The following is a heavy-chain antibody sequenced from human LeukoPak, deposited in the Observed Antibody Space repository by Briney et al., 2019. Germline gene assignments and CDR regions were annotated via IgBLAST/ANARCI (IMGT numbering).Heavy chain of an antibody. Sequence: SEALFLTCTFSGYSIRSSNYYWGWIRQPPGKGLEWIASISYSGSTYYNPSVKSRVTISRDTSKNQFSVSLNSVTAADTAVYYCVRVKSGSISDSWGQGTLVTVSS. V-gene: IGHV4-39*07. CDR1: GYSIRSSNYY. CDR2: ISYSGST. D-gene: IGHD1-26*01. J-gene: IGHJ4*02. CDR3: VRVKSGSISDS.